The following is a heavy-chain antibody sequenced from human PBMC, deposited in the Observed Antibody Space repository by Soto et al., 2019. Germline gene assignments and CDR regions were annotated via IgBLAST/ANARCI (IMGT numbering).Heavy chain of an antibody. Sequence: ASVKVSCKASGYTFTSYAMHWVRQAPGQRLEWMGWINAGNGNTKYSQKFRGRVTITRDTSASTAYMELSSLRSEDTAVYYCARDQGYCSGGSCYIGPNYFDHWGQGARVTVSS. D-gene: IGHD2-15*01. CDR1: GYTFTSYA. V-gene: IGHV1-3*01. CDR2: INAGNGNT. J-gene: IGHJ4*02. CDR3: ARDQGYCSGGSCYIGPNYFDH.